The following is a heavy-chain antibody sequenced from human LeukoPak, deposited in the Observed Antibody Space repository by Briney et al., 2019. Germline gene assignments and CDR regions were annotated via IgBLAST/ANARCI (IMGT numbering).Heavy chain of an antibody. Sequence: GGSLRLSCAASGFTFSSYGRHWVRQAPGKGLEWVGVISYGGSNKYYADSVKGRFTISTDNSKNTLYLQTNSLRAEDTAVYYCAKDAGGNSFYFDYWGQGTLVTVSS. D-gene: IGHD4-23*01. CDR1: GFTFSSYG. V-gene: IGHV3-30*18. CDR3: AKDAGGNSFYFDY. CDR2: ISYGGSNK. J-gene: IGHJ4*02.